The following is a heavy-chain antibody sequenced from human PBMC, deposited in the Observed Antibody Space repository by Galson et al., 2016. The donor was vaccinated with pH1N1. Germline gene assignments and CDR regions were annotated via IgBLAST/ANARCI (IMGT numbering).Heavy chain of an antibody. CDR1: GGSISSSIYY. CDR3: ARDRVSLTGMFDY. J-gene: IGHJ4*02. Sequence: TLSLTCTVSGGSISSSIYYWNWLRPPAGKGLEWIGRLYTSGTTPYNPSLESRVSISVDTSKNQFSLRLSSVTAADTAVYFCARDRVSLTGMFDYWGQGALVTVSS. V-gene: IGHV4-61*02. D-gene: IGHD3-10*01. CDR2: LYTSGTT.